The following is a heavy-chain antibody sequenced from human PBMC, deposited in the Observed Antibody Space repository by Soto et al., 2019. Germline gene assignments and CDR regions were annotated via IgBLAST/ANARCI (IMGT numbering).Heavy chain of an antibody. V-gene: IGHV1-69*01. J-gene: IGHJ6*02. Sequence: QVQLVQSGAEVKKPGSSVKVSCKASGGTFSSYAISWVRQAPGQGLGWMGGIIPISGTANYALKFQGRVTITADESTSTVYMELSSLRSEDTAVYFCARSQGSSTSLEIYYYYYYGMDVWGQGTTVTVSS. CDR1: GGTFSSYA. CDR2: IIPISGTA. D-gene: IGHD2-2*01. CDR3: ARSQGSSTSLEIYYYYYYGMDV.